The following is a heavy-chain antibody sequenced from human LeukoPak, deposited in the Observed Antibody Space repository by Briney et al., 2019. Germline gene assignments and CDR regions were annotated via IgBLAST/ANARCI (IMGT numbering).Heavy chain of an antibody. CDR2: IYYSGST. CDR1: GGSISSYY. CDR3: ARELRYFDWPNYYYYGMDV. Sequence: SETLSLTCTASGGSISSYYWSWIRQPPGKGLEWIGYIYYSGSTNYNPSLKSQVTISVDTSKNQFSLKLSSVTAADTAVYYCARELRYFDWPNYYYYGMDVWGQGTTVTVSS. V-gene: IGHV4-59*01. D-gene: IGHD3-9*01. J-gene: IGHJ6*02.